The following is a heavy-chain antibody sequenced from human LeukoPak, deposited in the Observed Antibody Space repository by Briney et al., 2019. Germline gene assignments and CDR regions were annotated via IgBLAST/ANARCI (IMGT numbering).Heavy chain of an antibody. V-gene: IGHV3-64*04. Sequence: GGSLRLSCSASGFTFSSYAMHWVRQAPGKGLEYVSAISSNGGSTYYADSVKGRFTISRDNSKNTLYLQMNSLRAEDTAVYYCARSIGGHYDSSGYYDYWGQGTLVTVSS. CDR1: GFTFSSYA. D-gene: IGHD3-22*01. CDR3: ARSIGGHYDSSGYYDY. CDR2: ISSNGGST. J-gene: IGHJ4*02.